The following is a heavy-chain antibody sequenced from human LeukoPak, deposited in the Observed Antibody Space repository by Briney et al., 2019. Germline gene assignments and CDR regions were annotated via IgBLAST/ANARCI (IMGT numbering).Heavy chain of an antibody. CDR2: INPNIGGT. D-gene: IGHD2-2*01. CDR1: GYTFTGYY. Sequence: ASGKVSCKASGYTFTGYYMHWVRQAPGQGLEWMGWINPNIGGTNYAQKFQGRVTMTRDTSISTAYIEMSRLRSDDTAVYYCEREQCSSNSCYYYYYGMDVWGQGTTVTVSS. CDR3: EREQCSSNSCYYYYYGMDV. J-gene: IGHJ6*02. V-gene: IGHV1-2*02.